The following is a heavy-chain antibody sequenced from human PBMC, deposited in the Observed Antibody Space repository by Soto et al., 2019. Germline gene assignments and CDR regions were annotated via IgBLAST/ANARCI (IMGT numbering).Heavy chain of an antibody. CDR1: GGSISSYY. CDR3: ARGPNFDFWSGYFRG. D-gene: IGHD3-3*01. V-gene: IGHV4-59*01. J-gene: IGHJ4*02. Sequence: SETLSLTCTVSGGSISSYYWSWIRQPPGKGLEWIGYIYYSGSTNYNPSLKSRVTISVDMSKNQFSLKLSSVTAADTAVYYCARGPNFDFWSGYFRGGGQGTLATVSS. CDR2: IYYSGST.